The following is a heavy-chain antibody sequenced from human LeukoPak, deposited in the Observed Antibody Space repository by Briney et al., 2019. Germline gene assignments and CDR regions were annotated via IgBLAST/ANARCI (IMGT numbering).Heavy chain of an antibody. V-gene: IGHV3-23*01. Sequence: GGSLRLSCGASGFTFSSYAMSWVRQAPGKGLEWVSAISGSGGSTYYADSVKGRFTISRDNSKNTLYLQMNSLRAEDTAVYYCAKAGNDYVWGSYRDTHFDYWGQGTLVTVSS. CDR3: AKAGNDYVWGSYRDTHFDY. CDR2: ISGSGGST. J-gene: IGHJ4*02. D-gene: IGHD3-16*02. CDR1: GFTFSSYA.